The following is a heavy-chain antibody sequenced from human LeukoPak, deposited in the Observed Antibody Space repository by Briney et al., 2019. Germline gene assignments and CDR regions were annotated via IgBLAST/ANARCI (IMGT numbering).Heavy chain of an antibody. V-gene: IGHV3-7*01. CDR2: IKQDGSEK. J-gene: IGHJ4*02. CDR1: GFTFSSYW. CDR3: AGGTGWLTDY. D-gene: IGHD3-22*01. Sequence: GGSLRLSCAASGFTFSSYWMSWVRQAPGKGPEWVANIKQDGSEKLYVDSVKGRFTISRDNARNSLYLQMNSLRAEDTAVYYCAGGTGWLTDYWGQGTLVTVSS.